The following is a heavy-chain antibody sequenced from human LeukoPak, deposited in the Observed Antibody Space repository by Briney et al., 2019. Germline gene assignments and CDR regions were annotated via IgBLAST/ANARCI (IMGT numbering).Heavy chain of an antibody. V-gene: IGHV3-21*01. Sequence: GGSLRLSCAASGFTFSSYSMDWVRQAPGKGLEWVSFISSSSGSIYYTDSVRGRFTISRDNAKNSLYLQMNSLRAEDTAVYYCARANNYGYNFDYWGQGTLVTVSS. CDR1: GFTFSSYS. CDR2: ISSSSGSI. D-gene: IGHD5-18*01. J-gene: IGHJ4*02. CDR3: ARANNYGYNFDY.